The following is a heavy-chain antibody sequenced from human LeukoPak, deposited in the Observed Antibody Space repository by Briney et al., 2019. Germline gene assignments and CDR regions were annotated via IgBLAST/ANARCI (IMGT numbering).Heavy chain of an antibody. CDR2: IYRSGST. Sequence: SQALSLTCTVSGGSISSGSYYWSWIRQPAGKRLEWIGHIYRSGSTNYNPSLKSRVTISVDTSKNQFSLKLSSVTAADTAVYYCARKKLEVVVVAATTPFDYWGQGTLVTVSS. V-gene: IGHV4-61*09. CDR3: ARKKLEVVVVAATTPFDY. CDR1: GGSISSGSYY. D-gene: IGHD2-15*01. J-gene: IGHJ4*02.